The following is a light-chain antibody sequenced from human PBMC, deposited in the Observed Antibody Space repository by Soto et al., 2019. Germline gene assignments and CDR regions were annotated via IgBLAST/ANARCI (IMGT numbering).Light chain of an antibody. CDR1: QSVSSSY. CDR3: QQYGSSPRT. Sequence: EIVLTQSPGTLSFSPGERATLSCRASQSVSSSYLAWYQQKPGQAPRLLIYGASSRATGIPDRFSGSRSGTDLALTISRLEPEDFAVYYCQQYGSSPRTFGQGTKVEIK. V-gene: IGKV3-20*01. CDR2: GAS. J-gene: IGKJ1*01.